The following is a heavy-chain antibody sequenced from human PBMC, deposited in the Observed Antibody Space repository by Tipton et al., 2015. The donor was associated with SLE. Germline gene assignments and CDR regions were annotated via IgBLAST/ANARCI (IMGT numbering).Heavy chain of an antibody. J-gene: IGHJ6*02. V-gene: IGHV1-18*01. CDR2: ISAYNGNT. Sequence: QVQLVQSGAEVKKPGASVKVSCKASGYTFTSYGISWVRQAPGQGLEWMGWISAYNGNTNYAQKLQGRVTMTTDTSTSTAYMELRSLRSEDTAVYYCARDPRARWELLGRPHYYYYYGMDVWGQGTTVTVSS. CDR1: GYTFTSYG. CDR3: ARDPRARWELLGRPHYYYYYGMDV. D-gene: IGHD1-26*01.